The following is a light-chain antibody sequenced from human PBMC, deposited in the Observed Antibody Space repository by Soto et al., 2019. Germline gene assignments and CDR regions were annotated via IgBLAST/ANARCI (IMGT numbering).Light chain of an antibody. Sequence: QSVLTQPASVSGSPGQSITISCTGTSSDVESYNIVSWYQQHPGKAPKLIISEVTKRPSGVSNRFSGSKSGNTASLTISGLQAEDEADYYCSSYGGYSTDWVFGGGTKLTVL. CDR2: EVT. CDR3: SSYGGYSTDWV. V-gene: IGLV2-23*02. J-gene: IGLJ3*02. CDR1: SSDVESYNI.